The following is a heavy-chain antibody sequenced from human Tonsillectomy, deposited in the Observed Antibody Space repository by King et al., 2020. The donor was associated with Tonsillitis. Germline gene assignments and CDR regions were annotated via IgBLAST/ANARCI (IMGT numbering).Heavy chain of an antibody. CDR2: ISGSGGST. D-gene: IGHD3-9*01. Sequence: VQLVESGGGLVQPGGSLRLSCAASGFSFSSYAMSWVRQAPGKGLEWVSAISGSGGSTFYAESVKGRFTISRDNSKKMLYLQMNSLRAEDTAVYYCAVTGVPNYYYYYGMDVWGQGTTVIVSS. CDR1: GFSFSSYA. V-gene: IGHV3-23*04. CDR3: AVTGVPNYYYYYGMDV. J-gene: IGHJ6*02.